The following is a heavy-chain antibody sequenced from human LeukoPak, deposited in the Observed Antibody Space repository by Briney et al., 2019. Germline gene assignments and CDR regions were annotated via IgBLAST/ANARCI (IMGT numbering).Heavy chain of an antibody. D-gene: IGHD2-15*01. Sequence: PGGSLRLSCAASGFSVSSNYMNWVRQAPGRGLEWVSTIYSGGDTYYADSVKGRFTISRDNSKNTLYLQMNSLRAEDTAVYYCARDGGGDIVVAFAFDIWGQGTMVTVSS. CDR3: ARDGGGDIVVAFAFDI. V-gene: IGHV3-53*01. CDR2: IYSGGDT. J-gene: IGHJ3*02. CDR1: GFSVSSNY.